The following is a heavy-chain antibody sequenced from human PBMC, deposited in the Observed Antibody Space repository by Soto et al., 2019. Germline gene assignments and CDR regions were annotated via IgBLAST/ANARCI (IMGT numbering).Heavy chain of an antibody. CDR1: GYTLTELS. V-gene: IGHV1-24*01. Sequence: QVQLVQSGAEVKKPGASVKVSCKVSGYTLTELSMHWVRQAPGKGLEWMGGFEPEDGETIYAQKFQGRVTMTEDTSTDTAYMELSSLISEDTAVYYCATDQGGSVGEAFDIWGQGTMVTVSS. CDR3: ATDQGGSVGEAFDI. J-gene: IGHJ3*02. D-gene: IGHD3-16*01. CDR2: FEPEDGET.